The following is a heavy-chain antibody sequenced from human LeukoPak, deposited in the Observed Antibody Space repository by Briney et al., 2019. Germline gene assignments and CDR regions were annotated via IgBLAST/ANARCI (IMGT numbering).Heavy chain of an antibody. CDR1: GFTFSSYW. V-gene: IGHV3-7*01. Sequence: GGSLRLSCAASGFTFSSYWLSWVRQAPRQGLERVANVKQDGSEKYYVDSVKGRFTISRDNAKNSLYLQMNSLRAEDTAVYYCARGGAGAVAGTSDYFDYWGQGTLVTVSS. D-gene: IGHD6-19*01. CDR2: VKQDGSEK. CDR3: ARGGAGAVAGTSDYFDY. J-gene: IGHJ4*02.